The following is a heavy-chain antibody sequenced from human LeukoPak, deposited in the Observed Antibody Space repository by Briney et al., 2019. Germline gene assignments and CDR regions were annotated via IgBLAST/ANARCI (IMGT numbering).Heavy chain of an antibody. CDR2: IYYSGST. V-gene: IGHV4-30-4*01. J-gene: IGHJ4*02. CDR3: ARVGPVGATHFDY. CDR1: GGSISSGDYY. D-gene: IGHD1-26*01. Sequence: SQTLSLTCTVSGGSISSGDYYWSWIRQPPGKGLEWIRYIYYSGSTYYNPSLKSRVTISVDTSKNQFSLKLSSVTAADTAVYYCARVGPVGATHFDYWGQGTLVTVSS.